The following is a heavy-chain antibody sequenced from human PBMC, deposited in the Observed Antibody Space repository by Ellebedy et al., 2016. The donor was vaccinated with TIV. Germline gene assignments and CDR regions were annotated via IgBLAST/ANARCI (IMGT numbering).Heavy chain of an antibody. J-gene: IGHJ4*02. CDR2: IWYDGSNE. CDR1: GFNFSNYG. Sequence: GGSLRLSXAASGFNFSNYGIQWVRQAPGKGLEWVGVIWYDGSNEAYVESVKGRFTISRDNSKNTTTLQMNSLRVEDTATYYCARDCGGSSRCLVYWGQGSLVTVSS. D-gene: IGHD3-16*01. V-gene: IGHV3-33*01. CDR3: ARDCGGSSRCLVY.